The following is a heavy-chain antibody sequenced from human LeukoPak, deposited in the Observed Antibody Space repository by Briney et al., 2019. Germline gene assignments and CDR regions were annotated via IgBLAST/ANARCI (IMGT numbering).Heavy chain of an antibody. V-gene: IGHV1-18*01. J-gene: IGHJ6*03. CDR2: ISAYNGNT. D-gene: IGHD2-15*01. CDR3: AREGSPFYYYYMDV. Sequence: ASVKVSCKASGYTFTSYGISWVRQAPGQGLEWMGWISAYNGNTNYAQRLQGRVTMTTDTSTSTAYMELRSLRSEDTAVYYCAREGSPFYYYYMDVWGKGTTVTVSS. CDR1: GYTFTSYG.